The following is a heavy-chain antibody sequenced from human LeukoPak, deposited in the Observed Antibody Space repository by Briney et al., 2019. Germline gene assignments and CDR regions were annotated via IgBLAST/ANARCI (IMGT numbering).Heavy chain of an antibody. Sequence: GGSLRLSCAASGFTFSSYAMSWVRQAPGKGLEWVSGISWNSGSIGYADSVKGRFTISRDNAKNSLYLQMNSLRAEDTAFYYCAKEKKNLPGMFDYWGQGTLVTVSS. V-gene: IGHV3-9*01. CDR2: ISWNSGSI. CDR3: AKEKKNLPGMFDY. J-gene: IGHJ4*02. D-gene: IGHD3-10*02. CDR1: GFTFSSYA.